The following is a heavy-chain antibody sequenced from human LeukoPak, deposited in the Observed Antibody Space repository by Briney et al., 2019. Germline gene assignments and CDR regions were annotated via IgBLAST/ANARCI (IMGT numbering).Heavy chain of an antibody. V-gene: IGHV3-43*01. J-gene: IGHJ4*02. CDR3: AKDFDWLPDY. D-gene: IGHD3-9*01. Sequence: HSGGSLRLSCVASGFTFDKYTMHWIRQAPGKGLEWVSLITTYYADSVKGRFTISRDNSRNSLYLQMNSLRTEDSALYYCAKDFDWLPDYWGQGTLVAVSS. CDR1: GFTFDKYT. CDR2: ITT.